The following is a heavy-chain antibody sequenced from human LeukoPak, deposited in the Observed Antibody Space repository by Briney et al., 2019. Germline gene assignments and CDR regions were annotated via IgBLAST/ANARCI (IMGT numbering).Heavy chain of an antibody. V-gene: IGHV4-4*07. D-gene: IGHD5-12*01. Sequence: SETLSLTCTVSGGSISGYYWNWIRQPAGKGLEWIGRIYTSGTPAYHPSLKSRVTLSVDTSKNQFSLQLTSVTAADTALYFCTRRRAYESPDFWGPGALVTVSP. J-gene: IGHJ4*02. CDR3: TRRRAYESPDF. CDR1: GGSISGYY. CDR2: IYTSGTP.